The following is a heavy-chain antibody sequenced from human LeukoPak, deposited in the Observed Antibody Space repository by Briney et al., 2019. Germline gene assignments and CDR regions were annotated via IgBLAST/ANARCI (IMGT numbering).Heavy chain of an antibody. V-gene: IGHV3-21*01. J-gene: IGHJ6*03. Sequence: GGSLRLSCAASGFTFSSYEMDWVRQAPGKGLEWVSSISSSSSYIYYTDSMKGRFTTSRDNARKSLYLQMNSLRAEDTAVYYCARVKPKIQLWPKPYYYYMDVWGKGTTVTVSS. D-gene: IGHD5-18*01. CDR1: GFTFSSYE. CDR3: ARVKPKIQLWPKPYYYYMDV. CDR2: ISSSSSYI.